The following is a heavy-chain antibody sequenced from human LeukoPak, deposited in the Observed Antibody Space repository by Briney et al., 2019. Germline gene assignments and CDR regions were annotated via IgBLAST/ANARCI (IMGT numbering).Heavy chain of an antibody. J-gene: IGHJ4*02. V-gene: IGHV3-11*04. CDR3: ARDPPHLGQWLVEEGFGY. CDR1: GFTFSDYY. Sequence: GGSLRLSCAASGFTFSDYYMSWIRQAPGKGLEWVSYISSSGSTIYYADSVKGRFTISRDNAKNSLYLQMNSLRAEDTAVYYCARDPPHLGQWLVEEGFGYWGQGTLVTVSS. D-gene: IGHD6-19*01. CDR2: ISSSGSTI.